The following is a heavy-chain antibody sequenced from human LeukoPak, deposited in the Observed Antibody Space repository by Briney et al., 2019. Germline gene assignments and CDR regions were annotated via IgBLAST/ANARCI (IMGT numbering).Heavy chain of an antibody. Sequence: GGSLRLSCAASGFTFSSYAMYWVRQAPGKGLEYVSAISSNGGSTYYANSVKGRFTISRDNSKNTLYLQMGSLRAEDMAVYYCARGRPTTVTYFDYWGQGTLVTVSS. D-gene: IGHD4-4*01. CDR3: ARGRPTTVTYFDY. J-gene: IGHJ4*02. CDR2: ISSNGGST. CDR1: GFTFSSYA. V-gene: IGHV3-64*01.